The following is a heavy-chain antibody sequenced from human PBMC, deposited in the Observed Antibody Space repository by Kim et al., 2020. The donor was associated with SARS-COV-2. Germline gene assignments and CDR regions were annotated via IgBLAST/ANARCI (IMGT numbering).Heavy chain of an antibody. J-gene: IGHJ3*02. Sequence: SETLSLTCTVSGGSISSTSYYWGWIRQSPGMGLEWLGGMFYSGNTYNNPSLRSRVTILADTSKNHFSLTLTSVTAADTAVYYCASDTYGSTWYHAFDIWGQGTVVTVSS. V-gene: IGHV4-39*02. CDR1: GGSISSTSYY. CDR2: MFYSGNT. CDR3: ASDTYGSTWYHAFDI. D-gene: IGHD6-13*01.